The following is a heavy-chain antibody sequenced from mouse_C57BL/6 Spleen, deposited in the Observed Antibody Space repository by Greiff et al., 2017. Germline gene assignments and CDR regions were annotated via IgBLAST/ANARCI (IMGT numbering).Heavy chain of an antibody. CDR3: ARFGGYYDFAY. J-gene: IGHJ3*01. CDR2: IDPSDSDT. CDR1: GYTFTSYW. Sequence: QVQLQQPGAELVRPGSSVKLSCKASGYTFTSYWMHWVKQRPIQGLEWIGNIDPSDSDTHYNQKFKDKATLTVDKSSSTAYMQLSSLTSEDSAVYYCARFGGYYDFAYWGQGTLVTVSA. D-gene: IGHD2-3*01. V-gene: IGHV1-52*01.